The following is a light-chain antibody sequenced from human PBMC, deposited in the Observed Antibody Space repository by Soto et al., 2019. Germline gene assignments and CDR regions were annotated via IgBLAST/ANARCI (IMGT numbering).Light chain of an antibody. CDR2: RAS. Sequence: DIQMTQSPSTLSASVGDRVTITCRASQSIDTSLACYQQKPGKAPNLLIYRASNLESGVPSRFSRSGSGTEFTLAISSLQPDDLESYYCQQYGRFLNVGQGNKLELK. CDR3: QQYGRFLN. V-gene: IGKV1-5*03. J-gene: IGKJ2*01. CDR1: QSIDTS.